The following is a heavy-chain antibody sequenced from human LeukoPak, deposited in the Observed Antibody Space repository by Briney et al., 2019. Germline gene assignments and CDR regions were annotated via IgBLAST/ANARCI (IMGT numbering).Heavy chain of an antibody. Sequence: GESLKISCKNSGYNFTTYWIGWVRQMPGKGLEWMGIIYPGDSDTRYSPSFQGQVTISADKSISTAYLQWSSLKASDTAMYYCARLGTTYYFDYWGQGTLVTVSS. CDR2: IYPGDSDT. J-gene: IGHJ4*02. V-gene: IGHV5-51*01. CDR3: ARLGTTYYFDY. D-gene: IGHD1-1*01. CDR1: GYNFTTYW.